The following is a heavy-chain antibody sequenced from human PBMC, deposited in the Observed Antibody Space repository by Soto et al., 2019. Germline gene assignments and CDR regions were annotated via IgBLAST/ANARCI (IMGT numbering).Heavy chain of an antibody. CDR2: IKSETDGGTT. CDR3: TTYDYFWGNSRIRWAY. Sequence: EVQLVESGGGLVKPGGSLRLSCAASGFPFSLAWMSWVRQAPGEGLEWVARIKSETDGGTTDYATPVEGRFTISRDESKNTLDLQMSNLKTDDTAVYYCTTYDYFWGNSRIRWAYWGQGALVTVSS. J-gene: IGHJ4*02. CDR1: GFPFSLAW. D-gene: IGHD3-16*02. V-gene: IGHV3-15*01.